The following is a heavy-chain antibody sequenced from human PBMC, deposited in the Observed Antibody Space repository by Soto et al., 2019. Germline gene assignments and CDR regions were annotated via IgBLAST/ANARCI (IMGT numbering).Heavy chain of an antibody. CDR2: MHYTGFT. J-gene: IGHJ6*02. Sequence: SETLSLTCSFSCDSVTSNYLTWIRQSPEKGLEWIGYMHYTGFTHYNPSFNSRVTISVDTSKNQFTLQLSSVTVADTAVYYCATPHYSSSWYSGSKYYYYGMDVWGQGTTVTVSS. CDR1: CDSVTSNY. V-gene: IGHV4-59*02. CDR3: ATPHYSSSWYSGSKYYYYGMDV. D-gene: IGHD6-13*01.